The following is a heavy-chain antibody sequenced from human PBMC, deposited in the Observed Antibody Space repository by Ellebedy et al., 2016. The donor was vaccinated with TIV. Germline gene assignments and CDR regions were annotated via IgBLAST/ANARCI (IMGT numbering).Heavy chain of an antibody. CDR2: ISSSSSYI. V-gene: IGHV3-21*01. CDR3: AREKDGYNCFDY. CDR1: GFTFSSYS. J-gene: IGHJ4*02. D-gene: IGHD5-24*01. Sequence: GESLKISXAASGFTFSSYSMNWVRQAPGKGLEWVSSISSSSSYIYYADSVKGRFTISRDNAKNSLYLQMNSLSPEDTAVYYCAREKDGYNCFDYWGQGTRVTVSS.